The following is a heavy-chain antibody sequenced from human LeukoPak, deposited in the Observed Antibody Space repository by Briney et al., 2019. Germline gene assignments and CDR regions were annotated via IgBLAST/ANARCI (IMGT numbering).Heavy chain of an antibody. Sequence: ASVKVSCKASGYTFTSYDINWVRQATGQGLEWMGWMNPNSGNTGYAQKFQGRVTITWNTSINTAYMELSSLRSEDTAVYYCARGRFLVGARNWFDPWGQGILVTVSS. CDR3: ARGRFLVGARNWFDP. J-gene: IGHJ5*02. CDR2: MNPNSGNT. D-gene: IGHD1-26*01. V-gene: IGHV1-8*03. CDR1: GYTFTSYD.